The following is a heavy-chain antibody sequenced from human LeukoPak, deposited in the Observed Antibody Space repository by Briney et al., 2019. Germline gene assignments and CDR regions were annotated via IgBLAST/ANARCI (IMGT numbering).Heavy chain of an antibody. CDR3: ARSPITMVRGVRFDY. CDR1: GGSISSSSYY. Sequence: PSETLSLTCIVSGGSISSSSYYWGWIRQPPGKGLEWIGSIYYSGSTYYNPSLKSRVTISVDTSKNQFSLKLSSVTAADTAVYYCARSPITMVRGVRFDYWGQGTLVTVSS. J-gene: IGHJ4*02. V-gene: IGHV4-39*01. CDR2: IYYSGST. D-gene: IGHD3-10*01.